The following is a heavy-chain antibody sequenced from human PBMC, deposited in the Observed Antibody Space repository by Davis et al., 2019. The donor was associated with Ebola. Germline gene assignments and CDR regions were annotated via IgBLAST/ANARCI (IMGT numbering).Heavy chain of an antibody. V-gene: IGHV3-30*03. CDR3: TRDGMIEGKFDH. D-gene: IGHD3-16*01. Sequence: GESLKISCAASGFTFSSYGMHWVRQAPGKGLEWVALISYDGTDSLYADSVKGRFTISRDNSKNTLYLQINSLRVEDTSMYYCTRDGMIEGKFDHWGQGTLVTVSS. CDR1: GFTFSSYG. CDR2: ISYDGTDS. J-gene: IGHJ4*02.